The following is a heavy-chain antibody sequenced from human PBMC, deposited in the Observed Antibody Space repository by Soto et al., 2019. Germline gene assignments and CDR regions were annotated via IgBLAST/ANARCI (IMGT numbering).Heavy chain of an antibody. Sequence: PSETLSLTCSVSGAALNSGNYYWSWIRQVPGKGLEWIGHIYVTGAVGYNPSLRDRITISQDTSERQFSLNLRLVTAADTAVYYCARLRIATNNYKWFDPWGQGTLVTV. CDR1: GAALNSGNYY. CDR3: ARLRIATNNYKWFDP. J-gene: IGHJ5*02. CDR2: IYVTGAV. V-gene: IGHV4-31*03. D-gene: IGHD2-21*01.